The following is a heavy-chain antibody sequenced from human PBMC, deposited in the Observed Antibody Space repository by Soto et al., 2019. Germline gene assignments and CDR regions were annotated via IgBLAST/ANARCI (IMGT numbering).Heavy chain of an antibody. Sequence: ESLSLSCTVYGGSIINYYWTWIRQPAGKGLEWVGRIYSSGSTSYNPSLKSRLTMSVDTSKNQFSLKLTSVTAADTALYYCARQTTYSSSWFDYWGHGTLVTVSS. CDR2: IYSSGST. CDR1: GGSIINYY. V-gene: IGHV4-4*07. J-gene: IGHJ5*01. CDR3: ARQTTYSSSWFDY. D-gene: IGHD6-13*01.